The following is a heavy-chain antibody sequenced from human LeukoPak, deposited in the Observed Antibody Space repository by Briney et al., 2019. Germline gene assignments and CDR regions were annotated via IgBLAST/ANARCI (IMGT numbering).Heavy chain of an antibody. J-gene: IGHJ6*03. D-gene: IGHD6-13*01. V-gene: IGHV4-38-2*01. CDR1: GYSISSGYY. CDR2: IYHSGST. CDR3: ARQGGSSSPYYFYYMDV. Sequence: SETLSLTCAVSGYSISSGYYWGWFRQPPGKGLEWVACIYHSGSTYYNPSLKSRVTMSVDTSKNQFSLRLTALTAADTVVYSCARQGGSSSPYYFYYMDVWGKGTTVTVSS.